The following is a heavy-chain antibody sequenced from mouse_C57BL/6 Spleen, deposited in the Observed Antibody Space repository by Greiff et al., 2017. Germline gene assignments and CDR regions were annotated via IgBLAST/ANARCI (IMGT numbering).Heavy chain of an antibody. CDR2: ISYDGSN. Sequence: VQLKESGPGLVKPSQSLSLTCSVTGYSITSGYYWNWIRQFPGNKLEWMGYISYDGSNNYNPSLKNRISITRDTSKNQFFLKLNSVTTEDTATYYCAREDSTNFDYWGQGTTLTVSS. CDR3: AREDSTNFDY. J-gene: IGHJ2*01. D-gene: IGHD2-5*01. V-gene: IGHV3-6*01. CDR1: GYSITSGYY.